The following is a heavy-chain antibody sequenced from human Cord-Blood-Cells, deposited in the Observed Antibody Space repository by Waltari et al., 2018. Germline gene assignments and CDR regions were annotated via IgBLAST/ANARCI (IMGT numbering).Heavy chain of an antibody. J-gene: IGHJ4*02. Sequence: QVQLVQSGAEVKKPGASVKVSCKASGYTFTSYDINWVRQATGQGLEWMGWIDPNSGNTGYAQKFQGRVTITRNTSISTAYMGLSSLRSEDTAVYYWARGDRGVRGVINYWGQGTLVTVSS. V-gene: IGHV1-8*03. CDR2: IDPNSGNT. D-gene: IGHD3-10*01. CDR3: ARGDRGVRGVINY. CDR1: GYTFTSYD.